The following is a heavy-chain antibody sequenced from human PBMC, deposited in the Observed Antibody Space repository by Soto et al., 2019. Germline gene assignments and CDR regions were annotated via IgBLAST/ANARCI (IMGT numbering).Heavy chain of an antibody. Sequence: GESLKISCKGSGYSFTSYWIGWVRQMPGKGLEWMGIIYPGDSDTRYSPSFQGQVTFSADKSISTAYLQWSSLKASDTAMYYCARLTNDYSKGYYGMDVWGQGTTVTVSS. D-gene: IGHD4-4*01. CDR1: GYSFTSYW. V-gene: IGHV5-51*01. CDR2: IYPGDSDT. CDR3: ARLTNDYSKGYYGMDV. J-gene: IGHJ6*02.